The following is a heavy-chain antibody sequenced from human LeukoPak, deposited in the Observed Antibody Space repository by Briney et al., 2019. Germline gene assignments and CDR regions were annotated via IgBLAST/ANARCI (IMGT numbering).Heavy chain of an antibody. J-gene: IGHJ4*02. V-gene: IGHV5-51*01. CDR1: GYSFTSYW. CDR3: ARRLYYYDSSGYSYFDY. Sequence: GQSLKISCNGSGYSFTSYWIGWVRQMPGKGLEWMGIIYLGDSDTRYTPSFQGQVTISADKSISTAYLQWSSLKASDTAMYYCARRLYYYDSSGYSYFDYWGQGTLVTVSS. CDR2: IYLGDSDT. D-gene: IGHD3-22*01.